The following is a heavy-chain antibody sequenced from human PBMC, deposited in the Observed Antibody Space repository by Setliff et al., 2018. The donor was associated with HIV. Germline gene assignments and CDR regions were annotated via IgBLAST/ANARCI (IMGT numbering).Heavy chain of an antibody. V-gene: IGHV1-46*01. CDR1: GYTFTSYY. J-gene: IGHJ4*02. D-gene: IGHD3-22*01. CDR3: ARESNTYYYDSSGYYYDY. Sequence: ASVKVSCKASGYTFTSYYMHWVRQAPGQGLEWMGIINPSDGSTSYAQKFQGRVTITRDTSASTAYMELSSLRSEDTAVYYCARESNTYYYDSSGYYYDYWGQGTLVTVSS. CDR2: INPSDGST.